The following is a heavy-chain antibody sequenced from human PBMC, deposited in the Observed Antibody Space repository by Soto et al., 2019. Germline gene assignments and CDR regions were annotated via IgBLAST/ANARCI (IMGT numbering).Heavy chain of an antibody. D-gene: IGHD6-13*01. CDR3: ARNSIAAAGGYYGMDV. CDR2: IIPIFGTA. CDR1: GGTFSSYA. J-gene: IGHJ6*02. Sequence: QVQLVQSGAELKKPGSSVKVSCKASGGTFSSYAISWVRQAPGQGLEWMGGIIPIFGTANYAQKFQGRVTITADESASTAYMELSSLRSEDSAVYYCARNSIAAAGGYYGMDVWGQGTTVTVSS. V-gene: IGHV1-69*01.